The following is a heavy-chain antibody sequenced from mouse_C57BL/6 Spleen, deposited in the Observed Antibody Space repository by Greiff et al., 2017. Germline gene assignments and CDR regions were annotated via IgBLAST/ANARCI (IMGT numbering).Heavy chain of an antibody. Sequence: QVQLQQSGAELVRPGTSVKVSCKASGYAFTNYLIEWVKQRPGQGLEWIGVINPGSGGTNYNEKFKGKATLTADKSSSTAYMQLSSLTSEDSAVYFCARSLTGIAYWGQGTLVTVSA. CDR2: INPGSGGT. D-gene: IGHD4-1*01. J-gene: IGHJ3*01. CDR3: ARSLTGIAY. V-gene: IGHV1-54*01. CDR1: GYAFTNYL.